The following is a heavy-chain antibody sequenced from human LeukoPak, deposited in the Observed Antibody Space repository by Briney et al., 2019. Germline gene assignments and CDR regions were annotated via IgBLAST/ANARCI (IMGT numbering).Heavy chain of an antibody. CDR3: ARDERYDSSGYPFDY. CDR1: GYTFTGYF. J-gene: IGHJ4*02. Sequence: ASVKVSCKASGYTFTGYFIHWVRQAPGQGLKWMGWINPNNGDTNYAQKFQGRVTMTRDTSITTAYMGLSRLRSDDTAVYYCARDERYDSSGYPFDYWGQGTLVTVSS. D-gene: IGHD3-22*01. V-gene: IGHV1-2*02. CDR2: INPNNGDT.